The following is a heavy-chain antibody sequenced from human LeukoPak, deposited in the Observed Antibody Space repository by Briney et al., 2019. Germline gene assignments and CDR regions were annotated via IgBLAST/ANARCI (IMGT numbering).Heavy chain of an antibody. CDR3: ARDLSGVAGYTYGRGIDY. CDR1: GFTVSSNY. CDR2: IYSGGST. V-gene: IGHV3-66*01. D-gene: IGHD5-18*01. J-gene: IGHJ4*02. Sequence: GGSLRLSCAASGFTVSSNYMSWVRQAPGKGLEWVSVIYSGGSTYYADSVKGRFTISRDNSKTSLYLQMNSLRAEDTAMYYCARDLSGVAGYTYGRGIDYWGQGTLVTVSS.